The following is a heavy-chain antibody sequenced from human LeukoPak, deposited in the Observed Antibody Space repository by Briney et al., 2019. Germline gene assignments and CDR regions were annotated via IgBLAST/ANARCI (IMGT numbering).Heavy chain of an antibody. D-gene: IGHD2-2*01. CDR1: GYTFTNYG. V-gene: IGHV1-2*02. CDR2: INPNSGGT. J-gene: IGHJ3*02. CDR3: ARGDIVVVPASHDAFDI. Sequence: GASVKVSCKASGYTFTNYGFNWVRQAPGQGLEWMGWINPNSGGTNYAQKFQGRVTMTRDTSISTAYMELSRLRSDDTAVYYCARGDIVVVPASHDAFDIWGQGTMVTVSS.